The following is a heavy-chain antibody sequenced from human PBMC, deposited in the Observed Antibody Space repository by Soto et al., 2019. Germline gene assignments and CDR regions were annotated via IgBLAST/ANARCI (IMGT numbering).Heavy chain of an antibody. D-gene: IGHD4-17*01. Sequence: GTSVKVSCKASGGTFSSSAFCSGRHAPVQRLEWMGGIIPIFGTANYAQKFQGRVTITADESTSTAYMELSSLRSEDTAVYYCARAYYGDYVRFLRGMDVWGQGTTVTAP. CDR1: GGTFSSSA. CDR2: IIPIFGTA. CDR3: ARAYYGDYVRFLRGMDV. J-gene: IGHJ6*02. V-gene: IGHV1-69*01.